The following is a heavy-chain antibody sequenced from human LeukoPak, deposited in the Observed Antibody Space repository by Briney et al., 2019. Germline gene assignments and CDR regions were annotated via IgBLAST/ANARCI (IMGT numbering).Heavy chain of an antibody. Sequence: GGSLRLSCAASGFTFSSYAMHWVRQAPGKGLEWVAVISYDGSNKYYADSVKGRFTISRDNSKNTLYLQMNSLRAEDTAVYYCVKDDIRTYSSLTYWGQGTLVTVSP. CDR2: ISYDGSNK. J-gene: IGHJ4*02. CDR1: GFTFSSYA. D-gene: IGHD6-6*01. CDR3: VKDDIRTYSSLTY. V-gene: IGHV3-30-3*01.